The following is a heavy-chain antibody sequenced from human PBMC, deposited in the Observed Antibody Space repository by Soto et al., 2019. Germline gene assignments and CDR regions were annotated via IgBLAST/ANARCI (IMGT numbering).Heavy chain of an antibody. CDR3: ASLNDYGDDETDY. V-gene: IGHV3-33*01. J-gene: IGHJ4*02. D-gene: IGHD4-17*01. Sequence: GGSLRFSCAASGFTFSSYGMHWVRQAPGKGLEWVAVIWYDGSNKYYADSVKGRFTISRDNSKNTLYLQMNSLRAEDTAVYYCASLNDYGDDETDYWGQGTLVTVSS. CDR2: IWYDGSNK. CDR1: GFTFSSYG.